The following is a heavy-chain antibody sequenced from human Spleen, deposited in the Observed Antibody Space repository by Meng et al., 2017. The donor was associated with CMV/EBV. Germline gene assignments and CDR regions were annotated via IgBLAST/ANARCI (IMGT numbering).Heavy chain of an antibody. CDR3: AKVRLGELSTLDY. J-gene: IGHJ4*02. D-gene: IGHD3-16*02. Sequence: ASGFTFSIYALRWVRQAPGKGLEWVSVIYDSGSDTYYADSVKGRFTVSRDNFKNTVYLQMNSMRAEDTAVYYCAKVRLGELSTLDYWGQGTLVTVSS. CDR1: GFTFSIYA. CDR2: IYDSGSDT. V-gene: IGHV3-23*03.